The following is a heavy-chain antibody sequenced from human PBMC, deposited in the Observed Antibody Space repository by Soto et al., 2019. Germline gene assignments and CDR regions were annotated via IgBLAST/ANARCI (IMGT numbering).Heavy chain of an antibody. D-gene: IGHD4-17*01. CDR2: IWYDGSNK. Sequence: QVQLVESGGGVVQPGRSLRLSCAASGFTFSSYGMHWVRQAPGKGLEWVAVIWYDGSNKYYADSVKGRFTISRDNSKNTLYLQMNSLRAEDTALDYCARRDGDYVYYYYYMVVWGKGTTVTVAS. CDR3: ARRDGDYVYYYYYMVV. CDR1: GFTFSSYG. J-gene: IGHJ6*03. V-gene: IGHV3-33*01.